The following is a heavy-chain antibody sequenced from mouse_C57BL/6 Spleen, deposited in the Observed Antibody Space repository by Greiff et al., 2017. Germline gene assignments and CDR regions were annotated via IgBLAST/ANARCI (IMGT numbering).Heavy chain of an antibody. Sequence: VQLKESGPGLVKPSQSLSLTCSVTGYSITSGYYWNWIRQFPGNKLEWMCYISYDGSNNYNPSLKNRISITRDTSKNQFFLKLNSVTTEDTATYYCARGDYGSSDGLYWYFDVWGTGTTVTVSS. V-gene: IGHV3-6*01. CDR1: GYSITSGYY. CDR2: ISYDGSN. D-gene: IGHD1-1*01. CDR3: ARGDYGSSDGLYWYFDV. J-gene: IGHJ1*03.